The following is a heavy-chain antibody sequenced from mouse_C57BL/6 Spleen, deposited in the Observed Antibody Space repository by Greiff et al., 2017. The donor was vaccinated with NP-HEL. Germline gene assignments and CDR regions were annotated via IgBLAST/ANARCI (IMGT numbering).Heavy chain of an antibody. CDR1: GFSLTSYG. V-gene: IGHV2-2*01. J-gene: IGHJ3*01. D-gene: IGHD6-5*01. CDR2: IWSGGST. Sequence: QVQLKESGPGLVQPSQSLSITCTVSGFSLTSYGVHWVRQSPGKGLEWLGVIWSGGSTDYNAAFISRLSISKDNSKSQVFFKMNSLQADDTAIYYCASYALAYWGQGTLVTVSA. CDR3: ASYALAY.